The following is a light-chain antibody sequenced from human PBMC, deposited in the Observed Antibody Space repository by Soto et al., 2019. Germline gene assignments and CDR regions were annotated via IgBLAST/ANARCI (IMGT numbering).Light chain of an antibody. Sequence: EIVLPQSPGTLSLSPGERATLSCRASQNVGSRYLAWYQQKPGQAPRLLIYGTSNRATGIPDRFSGSGSGTDFSLTISSLERGDLAVYYCQQYGSSPRTFGQGTKVEIK. CDR1: QNVGSRY. J-gene: IGKJ1*01. CDR2: GTS. CDR3: QQYGSSPRT. V-gene: IGKV3-20*01.